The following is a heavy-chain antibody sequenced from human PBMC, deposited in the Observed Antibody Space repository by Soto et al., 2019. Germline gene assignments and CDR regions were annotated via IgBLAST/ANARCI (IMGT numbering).Heavy chain of an antibody. V-gene: IGHV4-31*03. J-gene: IGHJ3*01. D-gene: IGHD7-27*01. Sequence: QVHLQESGPGLVKPSQTLSLTCTVSGGSFTSSAYYWSWIRQLPGKGLEGIGDIFHPGTTNYNPTLKRRVTISKERCDSQLSLELRSVTVAETAVYHCVRLLRTTWATFDFLGQGSMVAVSS. CDR3: VRLLRTTWATFDF. CDR1: GGSFTSSAYY. CDR2: IFHPGTT.